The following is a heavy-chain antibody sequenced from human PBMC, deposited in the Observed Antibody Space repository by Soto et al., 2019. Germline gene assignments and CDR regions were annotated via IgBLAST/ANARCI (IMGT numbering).Heavy chain of an antibody. V-gene: IGHV3-15*01. D-gene: IGHD5-12*01. CDR2: IKSKADGGTT. J-gene: IGHJ4*02. CDR1: GFTFVNDW. CDR3: TTDRRAFSGYAIDY. Sequence: EVQLVESGGGLVKPGGSLRLSCAASGFTFVNDWMSWVHQTPGKGLEWVGRIKSKADGGTTDYAAPVKGRFTISRDDSKDTLYLQMNSLITEDTAVYYCTTDRRAFSGYAIDYWGQGTLVTVSS.